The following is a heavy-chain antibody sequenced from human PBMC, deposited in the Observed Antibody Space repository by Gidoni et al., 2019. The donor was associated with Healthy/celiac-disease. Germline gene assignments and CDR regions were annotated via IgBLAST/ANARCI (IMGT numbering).Heavy chain of an antibody. CDR1: GGSISSGSYY. CDR2: IYTSGSI. J-gene: IGHJ6*02. Sequence: QVQLQESGPVLVKPSQTLSLPCTVSGGSISSGSYYWSWIRQPAGKGLEWIGRIYTSGSINYNPSLKSRVTISVDTSKNQFSLKLSSVTAADTAVYYCARASRIVDYGMDVWGQGTTVTISS. D-gene: IGHD3-22*01. CDR3: ARASRIVDYGMDV. V-gene: IGHV4-61*02.